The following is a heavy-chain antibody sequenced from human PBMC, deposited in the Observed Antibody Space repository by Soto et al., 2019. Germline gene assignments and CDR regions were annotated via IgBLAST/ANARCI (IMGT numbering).Heavy chain of an antibody. D-gene: IGHD3-3*01. J-gene: IGHJ6*03. CDR2: ISSSSSYI. V-gene: IGHV3-21*01. Sequence: EVQLVESGGGLVKPGGSLRLSCAASGFTFSSYSMNWVRQAPGKGLEWVPSISSSSSYINYADSLQGRFTISRDNARNSLYLQMNSLRAEDTAVYYCARGLEWPNYMDVWGKGTTVTVSS. CDR3: ARGLEWPNYMDV. CDR1: GFTFSSYS.